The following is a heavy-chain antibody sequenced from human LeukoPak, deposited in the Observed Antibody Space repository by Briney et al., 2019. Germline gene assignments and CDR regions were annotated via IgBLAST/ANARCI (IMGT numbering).Heavy chain of an antibody. CDR3: AKNGPDYIWGNYLDY. CDR2: IRYDGNNK. CDR1: GFTFSTYG. Sequence: PTGRSLRLSCAASGFTFSTYGMHWVRQAPGKGLEWVAFIRYDGNNKYYADSVKGRFTISRDNSKNMLYLEMKSLRPEDTAVYYCAKNGPDYIWGNYLDYWGQGTLVTVSS. V-gene: IGHV3-30*02. D-gene: IGHD3-16*01. J-gene: IGHJ4*02.